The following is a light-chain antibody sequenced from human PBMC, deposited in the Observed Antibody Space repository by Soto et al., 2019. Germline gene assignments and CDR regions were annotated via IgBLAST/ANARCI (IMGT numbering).Light chain of an antibody. CDR1: QSLLHSNGYNY. CDR2: LGS. V-gene: IGKV2-28*01. J-gene: IGKJ1*01. CDR3: MQALQTPRT. Sequence: DIVMTQSPLFLPVTPGEPASISCRSSQSLLHSNGYNYLDWYLQKPGQSPQLLIYLGSTRASGVPDRFSGSGLGTDCTLKISRVEAEDVGVYYCMQALQTPRTFGQGTKVEIK.